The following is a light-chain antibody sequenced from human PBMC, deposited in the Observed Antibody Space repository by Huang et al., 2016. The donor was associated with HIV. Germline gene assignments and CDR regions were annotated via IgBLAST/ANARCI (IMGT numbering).Light chain of an antibody. CDR1: QRVSSN. V-gene: IGKV3-15*01. J-gene: IGKJ1*01. CDR2: NTS. CDR3: QQYNNWPRT. Sequence: EIVMTQSPATLSVSPGERATLSCRASQRVSSNLAWYQQKPGQAPGLLIYNTSTRATGFPARFSGSGSGTEFTLTISSLQSEDFAVYYCQQYNNWPRTFGQGTKVEIK.